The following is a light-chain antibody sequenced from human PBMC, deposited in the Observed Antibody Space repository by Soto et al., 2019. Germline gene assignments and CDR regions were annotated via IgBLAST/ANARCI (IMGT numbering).Light chain of an antibody. CDR3: QQYYSTPWT. CDR1: QSLFYSSSNKNY. Sequence: DIVLTQSPDYLAVSLGERATINCKSSQSLFYSSSNKNYLAWYQQKPGQPAKLLIYWASTREPGVPDRFSGSGSGTDFTLTISSLQAEDVAVYYCQQYYSTPWTFGQGTKVEIK. J-gene: IGKJ1*01. CDR2: WAS. V-gene: IGKV4-1*01.